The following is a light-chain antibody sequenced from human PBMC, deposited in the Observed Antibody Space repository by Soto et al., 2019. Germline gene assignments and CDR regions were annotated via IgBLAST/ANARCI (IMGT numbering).Light chain of an antibody. J-gene: IGKJ3*01. CDR2: CAS. V-gene: IGKV3D-20*02. CDR1: QCDNSSY. Sequence: DIEFTESPCTLSLSTGERATLSCRVSQCDNSSYLAWYQQKPGQPPRLLIYCASNRATGIPARFSGSGSGTDFTLTISSLEAEDVAVYYCQQRSNRPLTFGRGTKVDIK. CDR3: QQRSNRPLT.